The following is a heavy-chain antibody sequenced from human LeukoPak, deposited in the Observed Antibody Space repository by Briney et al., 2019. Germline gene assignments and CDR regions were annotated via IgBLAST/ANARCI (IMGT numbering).Heavy chain of an antibody. CDR3: VSGYYAMGGFDF. Sequence: SETLSLTCTVSGGSISSYYWSWIRQPAGKGLEWIGRIYTSGSTNYNPSLRSRITISVDTSKNQFSLNLSSVTAADTAVYYCVSGYYAMGGFDFWGQGTKVTVSS. CDR1: GGSISSYY. J-gene: IGHJ3*01. V-gene: IGHV4-4*07. CDR2: IYTSGST. D-gene: IGHD3-22*01.